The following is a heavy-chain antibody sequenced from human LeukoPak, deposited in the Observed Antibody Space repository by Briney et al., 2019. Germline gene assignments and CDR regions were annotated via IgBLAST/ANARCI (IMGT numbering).Heavy chain of an antibody. V-gene: IGHV1-2*02. CDR1: GYTFTGYY. J-gene: IGHJ4*02. D-gene: IGHD6-6*01. Sequence: ASVKVSCKASGYTFTGYYMHWVRQAPGQGLEWMGWINPNSGGTNYAQKFQGRVTMTRDTSISTAHMELSRLRSDDTAVYYCARDLFGRFSSSFDYWGQGTLVTVSS. CDR2: INPNSGGT. CDR3: ARDLFGRFSSSFDY.